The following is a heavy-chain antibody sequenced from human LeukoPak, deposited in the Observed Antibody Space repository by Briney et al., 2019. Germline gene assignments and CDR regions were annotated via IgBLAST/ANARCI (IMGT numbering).Heavy chain of an antibody. CDR2: MNPNIGNT. CDR1: GYTFTSYD. CDR3: ASGPYYYDSSGYLEIAFNI. V-gene: IGHV1-8*01. D-gene: IGHD3-22*01. Sequence: ASVKVSCKASGYTFTSYDINWVRQATGQGLEWMGWMNPNIGNTGYAQKFQGRVTMTRNTSMSTAYMELSSLRSEDTAVYYCASGPYYYDSSGYLEIAFNIWGQGTMVTVSS. J-gene: IGHJ3*02.